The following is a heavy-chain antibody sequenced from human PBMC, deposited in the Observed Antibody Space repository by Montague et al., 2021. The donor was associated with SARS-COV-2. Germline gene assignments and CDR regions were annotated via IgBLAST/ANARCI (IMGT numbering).Heavy chain of an antibody. J-gene: IGHJ4*02. Sequence: SETLSLTCTVSGDSMNNYYWSWIRQPPGKGLEWIGYINYSGSTPSNPSLQSRVTLSKDTSKNQFSLRLTSVTAADTAMYFFASAPIYRSSWYAYFDYWGQGTLVTVSS. CDR1: GDSMNNYY. CDR3: ASAPIYRSSWYAYFDY. D-gene: IGHD6-13*01. V-gene: IGHV4-59*01. CDR2: INYSGST.